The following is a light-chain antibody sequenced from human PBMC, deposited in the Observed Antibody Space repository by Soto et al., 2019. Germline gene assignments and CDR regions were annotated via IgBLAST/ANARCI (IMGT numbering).Light chain of an antibody. CDR2: DAS. CDR3: XXXXXXPPFP. CDR1: QSVSSY. Sequence: EIVLTQSPATLSLSPGERATLSCRASQSVSSYLAWYQQKPGQAPRLLIYDASNRATGIPARFSGSGSGTDFTLTISSLESEDFAVYYXXXXXXXPPFPFGPGTKVDIK. J-gene: IGKJ3*01. V-gene: IGKV3-11*01.